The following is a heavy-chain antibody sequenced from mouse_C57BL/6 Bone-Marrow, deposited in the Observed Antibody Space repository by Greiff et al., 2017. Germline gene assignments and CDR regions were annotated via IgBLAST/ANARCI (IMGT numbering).Heavy chain of an antibody. J-gene: IGHJ1*03. CDR2: IDPSDSYT. Sequence: QVQLQQPGAELVKPGASVKLSCKASGYTFTSYWMQWVKQRHGQGLEWIGEIDPSDSYTTYNQKFKGKATLTVDTSSNTAYMQLSILTSDDSAGYYCARKGYGPWYFDVWGTGTTVTVSS. V-gene: IGHV1-50*01. CDR3: ARKGYGPWYFDV. D-gene: IGHD1-1*01. CDR1: GYTFTSYW.